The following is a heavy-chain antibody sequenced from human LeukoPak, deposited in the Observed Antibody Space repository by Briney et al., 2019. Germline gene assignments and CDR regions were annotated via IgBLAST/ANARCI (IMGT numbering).Heavy chain of an antibody. V-gene: IGHV1-18*01. CDR1: GYTFTSYA. CDR2: IRVYNGNT. CDR3: ARVEEVRGGITSFDY. D-gene: IGHD3-10*01. Sequence: APVKVSCKASGYTFTSYAISWVRPAPGQGLEWMGWIRVYNGNTNYAQKLQGRVTVTTDTSTSTAYMELRSLTSDDTAVYYCARVEEVRGGITSFDYWGQGTLVTVSS. J-gene: IGHJ4*02.